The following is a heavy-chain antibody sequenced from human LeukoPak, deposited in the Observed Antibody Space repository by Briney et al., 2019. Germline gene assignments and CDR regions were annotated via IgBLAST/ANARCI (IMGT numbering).Heavy chain of an antibody. CDR3: ARDGNWNYHPFDP. D-gene: IGHD1-7*01. CDR1: GYTFTGHY. V-gene: IGHV1-2*02. Sequence: ASVKVSCKASGYTFTGHYMHWVRQAPGQGLEWMGWINPNTGGTNYAQKFQGRVTMTRDTSISTAYMELSRLRSDDTAVYYCARDGNWNYHPFDPWGQGTLVTVSS. CDR2: INPNTGGT. J-gene: IGHJ5*02.